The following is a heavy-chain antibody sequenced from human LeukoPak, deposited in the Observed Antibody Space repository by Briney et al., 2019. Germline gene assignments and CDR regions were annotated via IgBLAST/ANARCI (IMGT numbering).Heavy chain of an antibody. CDR3: ARGYCTGNNCRPYYYYGMDV. J-gene: IGHJ6*01. CDR1: GFTFSSYE. V-gene: IGHV3-48*03. D-gene: IGHD2-8*02. Sequence: GGSLRLSCAASGFTFSSYEMNWVRQAPGKGLEWISYISSSGSTIYYADSLKGRFTISRDNTKNSLYLQMSGLRAEDTAVYYCARGYCTGNNCRPYYYYGMDVWGQGTTVTVSS. CDR2: ISSSGSTI.